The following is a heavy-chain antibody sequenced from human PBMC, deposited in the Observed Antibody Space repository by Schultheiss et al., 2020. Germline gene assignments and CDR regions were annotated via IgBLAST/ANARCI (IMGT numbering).Heavy chain of an antibody. CDR3: ARSEPPTFYCSGDNCPLRNWFDP. Sequence: ASVKVSCKASGYTFTGYYIHWVRQAPGQGLEWMGWINPNSGGTNYAQKFQGRVTITRDTSASTAYMELSSLRSEDTALYYCARSEPPTFYCSGDNCPLRNWFDPWGQGTLVTVSS. D-gene: IGHD2-15*01. J-gene: IGHJ5*02. CDR1: GYTFTGYY. CDR2: INPNSGGT. V-gene: IGHV1-2*02.